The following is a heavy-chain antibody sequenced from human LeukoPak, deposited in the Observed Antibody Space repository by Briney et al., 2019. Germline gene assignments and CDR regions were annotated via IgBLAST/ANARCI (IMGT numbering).Heavy chain of an antibody. V-gene: IGHV3-23*01. CDR1: GFTLNNYG. J-gene: IGHJ5*02. CDR2: IRRGGGST. D-gene: IGHD6-13*01. Sequence: PGGSLRLSCAASGFTLNNYGMSWVRQAPGKGLEWVSTIRRGGGSTYYADSVKGRFTISRDNSKNTLYLQMNSLRAEDTAVYYCAKAGVSVSWYGNWVDPWGQGTLVTVSS. CDR3: AKAGVSVSWYGNWVDP.